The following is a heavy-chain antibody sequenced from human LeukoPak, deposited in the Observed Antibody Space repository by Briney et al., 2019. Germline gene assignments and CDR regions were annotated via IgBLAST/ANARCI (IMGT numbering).Heavy chain of an antibody. Sequence: ASVKVSCKPSGSTFTGAYMHWVRQAHGQGLEWMGWINPNSGETKFAQKFQGRVTMTRDTSISTVYMDLGGLRSDDTAVYYCARVLFNSGYDYWGQGSLVTVSS. D-gene: IGHD3-9*01. CDR3: ARVLFNSGYDY. CDR2: INPNSGET. CDR1: GSTFTGAY. V-gene: IGHV1-2*02. J-gene: IGHJ4*02.